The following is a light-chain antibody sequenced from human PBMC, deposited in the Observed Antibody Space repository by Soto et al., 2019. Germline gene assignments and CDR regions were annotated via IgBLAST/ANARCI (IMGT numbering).Light chain of an antibody. V-gene: IGLV2-11*01. CDR3: CSYAGSYALYF. CDR1: TSRFGGYNY. J-gene: IGLJ1*01. CDR2: DVS. Sequence: HYELTDPSAVGGALGQKVTIACTATTSRFGGYNYVSWYQQHPGKAPKLMIYDVSKRPSGVPDRFSGSKSGNTASLTISALQAEDEAEHDCCSYAGSYALYFFGTGTKVT.